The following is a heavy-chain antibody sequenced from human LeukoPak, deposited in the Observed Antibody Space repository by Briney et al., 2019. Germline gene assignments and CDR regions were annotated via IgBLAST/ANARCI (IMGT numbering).Heavy chain of an antibody. J-gene: IGHJ4*02. CDR3: AQQLGYCSKGSCYFTY. Sequence: GGSLRLSCAASGFTVSSNYMNWVRQAPGKGLEWVSVIYSGGSTYYGDSVKGRFTISRDNSRNTLYLQVYSLRAEDTAVYYCAQQLGYCSKGSCYFTYWGQGTLVTVSS. D-gene: IGHD2-15*01. CDR2: IYSGGST. V-gene: IGHV3-53*01. CDR1: GFTVSSNY.